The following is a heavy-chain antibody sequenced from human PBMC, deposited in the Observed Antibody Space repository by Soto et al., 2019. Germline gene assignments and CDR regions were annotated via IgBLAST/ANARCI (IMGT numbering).Heavy chain of an antibody. CDR3: ARDQVKGTMTIL. D-gene: IGHD4-17*01. V-gene: IGHV3-30-3*01. J-gene: IGHJ4*02. CDR1: GFTFINYA. Sequence: QVQLVESGGGVVQPGRSLRLSCAASGFTFINYAMHWVRQSPGKGLVWVAVISYDGSNKYYAVSVKGRFTISRDNSKKTMYLQMNSLSAEDTAVYHCARDQVKGTMTILWGQGTLVTVSS. CDR2: ISYDGSNK.